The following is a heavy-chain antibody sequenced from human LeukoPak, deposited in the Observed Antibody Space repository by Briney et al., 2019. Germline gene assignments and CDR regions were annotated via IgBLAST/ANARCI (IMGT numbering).Heavy chain of an antibody. Sequence: SETLSLTCTVSGGSISSYYWSWIRQPPGKGLEWIGYIYDSGSINYNPSLKSRVTISLDTSKNQFSLKLSSVTAADTAVYYCARGGSGYDSFYYYGMDVWGQGATVTVSS. J-gene: IGHJ6*02. CDR1: GGSISSYY. CDR2: IYDSGSI. V-gene: IGHV4-59*01. CDR3: ARGGSGYDSFYYYGMDV. D-gene: IGHD5-12*01.